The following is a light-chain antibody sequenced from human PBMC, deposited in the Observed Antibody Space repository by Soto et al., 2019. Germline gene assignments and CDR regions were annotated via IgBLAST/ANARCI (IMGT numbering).Light chain of an antibody. V-gene: IGKV2-28*01. Sequence: DIVMTQSPLSLPVTPGEPASISCRSSQSLLHTNGYNYLDWYLQKPGQSPQLLIYLGSNRASGVPDRFIGSGSGTDFTLKISRMEAEDVGVYYCMQALQTPLTFGQGTRLEIK. J-gene: IGKJ5*01. CDR1: QSLLHTNGYNY. CDR2: LGS. CDR3: MQALQTPLT.